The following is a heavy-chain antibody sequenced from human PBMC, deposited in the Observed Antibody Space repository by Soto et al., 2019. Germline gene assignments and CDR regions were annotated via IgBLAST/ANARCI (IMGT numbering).Heavy chain of an antibody. V-gene: IGHV5-51*01. J-gene: IGHJ5*02. CDR1: GYSFTSYW. CDR2: FYPGDSDT. D-gene: IGHD3-22*01. Sequence: GESLKISCKGSGYSFTSYWIGWGSQMRGEGLGWVGVFYPGDSDTRYSPSFKGQVSISADKSISNAYMQWSSLKASDTAMYYCARQGHYYGSSGYRFDPWGQGTLVTVSS. CDR3: ARQGHYYGSSGYRFDP.